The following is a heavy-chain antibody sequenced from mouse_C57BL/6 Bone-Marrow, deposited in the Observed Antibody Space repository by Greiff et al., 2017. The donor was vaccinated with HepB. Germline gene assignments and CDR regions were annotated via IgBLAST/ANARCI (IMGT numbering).Heavy chain of an antibody. J-gene: IGHJ4*01. D-gene: IGHD2-3*01. Sequence: VKLVESGPELVKPGASVKISCKASGYAFSSSWMNWVKQRPGKGLEWIGRIYPGDGDTNYNGKFKGKATLTADKSSSTAYMQLSSLTSEDSAVYFCARSAYDGYFYAMDYWGQGTSVTVSS. V-gene: IGHV1-82*01. CDR1: GYAFSSSW. CDR2: IYPGDGDT. CDR3: ARSAYDGYFYAMDY.